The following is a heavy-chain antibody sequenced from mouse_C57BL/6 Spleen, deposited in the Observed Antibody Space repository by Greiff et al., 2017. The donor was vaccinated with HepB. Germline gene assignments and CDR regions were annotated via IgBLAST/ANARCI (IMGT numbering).Heavy chain of an antibody. J-gene: IGHJ3*01. D-gene: IGHD1-1*01. V-gene: IGHV5-9-1*02. CDR2: ISSGGDYI. Sequence: EVKVVESGEGLVKPGGSLKLSCAASGFTFSSYAMSWVRQTPEKRLEWVAYISSGGDYIYYADTVKGRFTISRDNARNTLYLQMSSLKSEDTAMYYCTREGYYGSSLAWFAYWGQGTLVTVSA. CDR3: TREGYYGSSLAWFAY. CDR1: GFTFSSYA.